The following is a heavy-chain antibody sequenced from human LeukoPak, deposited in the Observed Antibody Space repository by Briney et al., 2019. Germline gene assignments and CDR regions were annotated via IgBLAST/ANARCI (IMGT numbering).Heavy chain of an antibody. V-gene: IGHV4-34*01. CDR1: GGSFSGYY. D-gene: IGHD3-3*01. CDR2: INHSGST. CDR3: ARGRNTIPILGVAAMDV. J-gene: IGHJ6*03. Sequence: PSETLSLTRAVYGGSFSGYYWSWIRQPPGKGLEWIGEINHSGSTNYNPSLKSRVTISVDTSKNQFSLKLSSVTAADTAVYYCARGRNTIPILGVAAMDVWGKGTTVTVSS.